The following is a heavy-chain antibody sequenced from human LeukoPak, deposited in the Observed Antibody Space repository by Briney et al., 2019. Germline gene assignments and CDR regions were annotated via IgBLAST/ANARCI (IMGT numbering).Heavy chain of an antibody. V-gene: IGHV3-7*03. J-gene: IGHJ4*02. Sequence: GGSPRLSCAGSGFTFSSYWMTWVRQAPGKGLEWVANIKQDGTEKYYVDSVKGRFTISRDNAQNSLYLQVSSLRAEDTAVYYCARPRDSGCSKTWDYWGQGTLVTVSS. D-gene: IGHD6-25*01. CDR2: IKQDGTEK. CDR3: ARPRDSGCSKTWDY. CDR1: GFTFSSYW.